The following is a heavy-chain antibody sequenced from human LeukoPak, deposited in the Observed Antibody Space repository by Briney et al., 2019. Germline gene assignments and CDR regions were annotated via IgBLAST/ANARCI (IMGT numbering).Heavy chain of an antibody. CDR2: INQSGST. D-gene: IGHD3-16*01. J-gene: IGHJ4*02. CDR3: AREGALWGSRQFDY. V-gene: IGHV4-34*01. Sequence: SETLSLTCAVSGGSFSGYYWNWIRQTPGKGLEWSGEINQSGSTNYNPSLKSRVTISPDTSKNRFSLKLSAVTADATAVYYGAREGALWGSRQFDYWGQGTLVTVSS. CDR1: GGSFSGYY.